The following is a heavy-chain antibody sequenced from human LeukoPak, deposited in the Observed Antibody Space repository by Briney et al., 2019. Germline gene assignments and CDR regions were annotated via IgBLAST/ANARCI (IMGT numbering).Heavy chain of an antibody. CDR2: ISGSGGST. J-gene: IGHJ4*02. V-gene: IGHV3-23*01. Sequence: GGSLRLSCAASGFTFSNSAMNWVRQAPGKGLEWVSAISGSGGSTYYADSVKGRFTISRDNSKNTLYLQMNSLRAEDTAVYYCAKEGHTATGYAASYWGQGTLVTVSS. CDR1: GFTFSNSA. CDR3: AKEGHTATGYAASY. D-gene: IGHD5-18*01.